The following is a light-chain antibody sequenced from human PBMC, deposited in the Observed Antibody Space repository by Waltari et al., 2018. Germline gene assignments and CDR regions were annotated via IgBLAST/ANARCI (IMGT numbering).Light chain of an antibody. J-gene: IGKJ4*01. CDR1: QNVGRY. V-gene: IGKV3-11*01. CDR2: ETS. Sequence: EIVLTQSPATLSLSPGERATLSCRASQNVGRYLAWYQQKPGQAPSILIHETSHRAAGIPARCSGSGSGTDFTLIISSLEPEDFAVYYCQQRANWPLTFGGGTKVEIK. CDR3: QQRANWPLT.